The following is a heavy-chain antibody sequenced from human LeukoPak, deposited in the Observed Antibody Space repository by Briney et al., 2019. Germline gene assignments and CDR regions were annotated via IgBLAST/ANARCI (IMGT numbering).Heavy chain of an antibody. CDR3: ARDPPPLFWSGEQRVPDY. D-gene: IGHD3-3*01. V-gene: IGHV3-33*08. Sequence: GGSLRLSCAASGFTVSSNYMSWVRQAPGKGLEWVAVIWYDGSNKYYADSVKGRFTISRDNSKNTLYLQMNSLRAEDTAVYYCARDPPPLFWSGEQRVPDYWGQGTLVTVSS. CDR2: IWYDGSNK. CDR1: GFTVSSNY. J-gene: IGHJ4*02.